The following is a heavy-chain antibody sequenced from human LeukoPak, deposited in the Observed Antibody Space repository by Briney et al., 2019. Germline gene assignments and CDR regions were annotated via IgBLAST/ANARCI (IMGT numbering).Heavy chain of an antibody. V-gene: IGHV1-2*06. J-gene: IGHJ4*02. CDR1: GYTFTGYY. CDR2: INPNSGGT. Sequence: ASVKVSCKASGYTFTGYYMHWVRQAPGQGLEWMGRINPNSGGTNYAQKFQGRVTMTRDTSISTAYMELSRLRSDDTAVYYCARDIVVVTAMFYFDYWGQGTLVTVSS. D-gene: IGHD2-21*02. CDR3: ARDIVVVTAMFYFDY.